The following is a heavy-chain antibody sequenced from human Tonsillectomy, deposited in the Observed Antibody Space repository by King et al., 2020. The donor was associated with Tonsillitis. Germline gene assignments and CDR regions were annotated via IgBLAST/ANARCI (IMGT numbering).Heavy chain of an antibody. CDR3: ARGSEGYSSSWSYWFDP. CDR1: GYTFTSYY. D-gene: IGHD6-13*01. Sequence: QLVQSGAEVKKPGASVKVSCKASGYTFTSYYMQWVRQAPGQGLEWMGIINPSDGSTNYAQKFQGRVTMTRDTSTSTVYMELSSLRSEDTAVYYGARGSEGYSSSWSYWFDPWGQGTLVTVSS. V-gene: IGHV1-46*03. CDR2: INPSDGST. J-gene: IGHJ5*02.